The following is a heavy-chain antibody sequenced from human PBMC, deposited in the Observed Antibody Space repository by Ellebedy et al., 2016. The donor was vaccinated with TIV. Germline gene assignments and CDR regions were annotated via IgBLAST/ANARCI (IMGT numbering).Heavy chain of an antibody. CDR1: GYTFTGYY. CDR3: ATTIVGATTLGY. Sequence: AASVKVSCKASGYTFTGYYMHWVRQAPGQGLEWMGCINPNSGGTNYAQTFQGRVTMTRDTSISTAYMELSRLRSDETAVYYCATTIVGATTLGYWGQGTLVTVSS. V-gene: IGHV1-2*02. CDR2: INPNSGGT. D-gene: IGHD1-26*01. J-gene: IGHJ4*02.